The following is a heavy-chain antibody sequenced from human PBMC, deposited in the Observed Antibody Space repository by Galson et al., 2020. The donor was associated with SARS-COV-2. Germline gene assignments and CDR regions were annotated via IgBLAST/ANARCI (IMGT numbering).Heavy chain of an antibody. D-gene: IGHD6-13*01. CDR2: ITSSSTT. CDR1: GFTFSGYN. CDR3: SRGLSSSWPFSDF. V-gene: IGHV3-48*02. J-gene: IGHJ4*02. Sequence: GESLKISCAASGFTFSGYNMNWVRQAPGKGLEWVSFITSSSTTYYADSVKGRFTISRDNAKNSLYLQMSGLRDDDTALYYCSRGLSSSWPFSDFWGQGALVTVSS.